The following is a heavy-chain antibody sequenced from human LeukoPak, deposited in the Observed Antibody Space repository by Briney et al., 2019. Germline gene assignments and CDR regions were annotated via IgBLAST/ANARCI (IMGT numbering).Heavy chain of an antibody. CDR1: GFTFSSYS. Sequence: GGSLRLSCAVSGFTFSSYSMNWVRQAPGKGLEWISYINNRGSTIYYADSVKGRFTISRDNAKNSLYLQMNSVRAEDTAVYYCGRLYIALSEIDYWGQGTLVTVSS. V-gene: IGHV3-48*01. CDR3: GRLYIALSEIDY. CDR2: INNRGSTI. D-gene: IGHD2-15*01. J-gene: IGHJ4*02.